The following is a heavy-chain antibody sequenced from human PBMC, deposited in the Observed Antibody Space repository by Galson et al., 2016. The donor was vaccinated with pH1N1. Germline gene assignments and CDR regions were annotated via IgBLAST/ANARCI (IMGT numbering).Heavy chain of an antibody. CDR3: AKGYYYGDYLDYYYFYNMDV. D-gene: IGHD4-17*01. Sequence: SLRLSCAASGFTFSSYAMSWVRQAPGKGLEWVSTISGRGVTTYYADSVKGRFTISRDNSKNTLYLQMNSLRAEDTAVYYCAKGYYYGDYLDYYYFYNMDVWGQGTTVT. CDR1: GFTFSSYA. J-gene: IGHJ6*02. CDR2: ISGRGVTT. V-gene: IGHV3-23*01.